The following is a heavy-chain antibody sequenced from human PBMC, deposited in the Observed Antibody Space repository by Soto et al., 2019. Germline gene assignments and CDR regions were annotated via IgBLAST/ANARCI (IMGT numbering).Heavy chain of an antibody. CDR1: GFTFSSYA. CDR3: AKVRGTPGYYYGMDV. J-gene: IGHJ6*02. CDR2: ISGSGGST. V-gene: IGHV3-23*01. D-gene: IGHD1-1*01. Sequence: QPGGSLRLSCAASGFTFSSYAMSWVRQAPGKGLERVSAISGSGGSTYYADSVKGRFTISRDNSKNTLYLQMNSLRAEDTAVYYCAKVRGTPGYYYGMDVWGQGTTVTVYS.